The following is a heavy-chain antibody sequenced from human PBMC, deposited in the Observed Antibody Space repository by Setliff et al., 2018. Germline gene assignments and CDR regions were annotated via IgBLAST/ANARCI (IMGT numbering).Heavy chain of an antibody. V-gene: IGHV3-23*01. J-gene: IGHJ5*02. Sequence: ETLSLTCAVSGGSISSGDASWSWVRQAPGKGLEWVSAISGSGGSTYYADSVKGRFTISRDNSKNTLYLQMNSLRAEDTAVYYCAKGPTHSSGWWNWFDPWGQGTLVTVSS. CDR2: ISGSGGST. D-gene: IGHD6-19*01. CDR3: AKGPTHSSGWWNWFDP. CDR1: GGSISSGDAS.